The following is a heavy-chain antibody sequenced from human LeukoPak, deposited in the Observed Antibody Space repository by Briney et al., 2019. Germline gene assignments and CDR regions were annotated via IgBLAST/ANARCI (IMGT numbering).Heavy chain of an antibody. D-gene: IGHD1-26*01. CDR1: GGSISSYC. CDR2: IYYSGST. CDR3: ARGGSYLDY. Sequence: PSETLSLTCTVSGGSISSYCWSWIRQPPGKGLEWIGYIYYSGSTNYNPSLKSRVTISVDTSKNQFSLKLSSVTAADTAVYYCARGGSYLDYWGQGTLVTVSS. V-gene: IGHV4-59*01. J-gene: IGHJ4*02.